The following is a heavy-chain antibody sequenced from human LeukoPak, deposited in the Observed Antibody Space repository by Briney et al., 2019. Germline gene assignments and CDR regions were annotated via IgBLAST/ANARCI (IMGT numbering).Heavy chain of an antibody. CDR1: DYTFTNYG. CDR3: ASSHYYDSSGYYYPEGY. J-gene: IGHJ4*02. D-gene: IGHD3-22*01. V-gene: IGHV1-18*01. Sequence: GASVKVSCKASDYTFTNYGVSWVRQAPGQGLEWMGWISAYNGKTYYAQKFQGRVTVTTDTSTSTAYMDLRSLRSDDTAVYYCASSHYYDSSGYYYPEGYWGQGTLVTVSS. CDR2: ISAYNGKT.